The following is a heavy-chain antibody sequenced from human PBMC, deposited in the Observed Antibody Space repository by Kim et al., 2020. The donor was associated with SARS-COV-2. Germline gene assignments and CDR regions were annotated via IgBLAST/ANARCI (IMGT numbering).Heavy chain of an antibody. CDR2: ISSSSSYI. CDR3: ARDSSIAALGYYFDY. Sequence: GGSLRLSCAASGFTFSSYSMNWVRQAPGKGLEWVSSISSSSSYIYYADSVKGRFTISRDNAKNSLYLQMNSLRAEDTAVYYCARDSSIAALGYYFDYWGQGTLVTVSS. CDR1: GFTFSSYS. D-gene: IGHD6-6*01. V-gene: IGHV3-21*01. J-gene: IGHJ4*02.